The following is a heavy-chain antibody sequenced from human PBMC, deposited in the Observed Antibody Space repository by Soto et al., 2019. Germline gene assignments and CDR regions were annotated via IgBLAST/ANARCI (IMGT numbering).Heavy chain of an antibody. D-gene: IGHD3-10*01. CDR3: ARESRGVSSYYCGMDV. Sequence: QVQLVQSGAEVKKPGASVKVSCKASGYTFTGYYMHWVRQAPGQGLEWMGWINPNSGGTNYAQKFQGRVTMTRETSISTAYMELSRLRSDDTAVYYCARESRGVSSYYCGMDVWGQGTTVTVSS. J-gene: IGHJ6*02. CDR1: GYTFTGYY. V-gene: IGHV1-2*02. CDR2: INPNSGGT.